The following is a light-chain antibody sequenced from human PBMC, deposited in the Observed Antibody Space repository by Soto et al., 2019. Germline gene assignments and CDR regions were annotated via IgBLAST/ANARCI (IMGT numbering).Light chain of an antibody. CDR3: CSYAGSRTHVL. CDR2: EVS. J-gene: IGLJ2*01. V-gene: IGLV2-23*02. CDR1: SSDVGSYNL. Sequence: QSVLTQPASVSGSPGQSITISCIGTSSDVGSYNLVSWYQQHPGKAPKVLIYEVSERPSGVSNRFTRSKSGNTASLTISGLQAEDEAEYYRCSYAGSRTHVLFGGGTKLTVL.